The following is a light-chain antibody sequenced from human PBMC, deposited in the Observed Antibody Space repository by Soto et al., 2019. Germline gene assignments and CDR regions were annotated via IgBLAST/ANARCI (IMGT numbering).Light chain of an antibody. CDR3: QQYNSYSWT. V-gene: IGKV1-39*01. CDR2: TVS. CDR1: QSISIY. J-gene: IGKJ1*01. Sequence: DIQITQSPSSLSSSVVERLTITCRASQSISIYLNWYQQKPGKAPKVLIYTVSRLQSGVPSRFSGSGSGTEFTLTISSLQPDDFATYYCQQYNSYSWTFGQGTKVDIK.